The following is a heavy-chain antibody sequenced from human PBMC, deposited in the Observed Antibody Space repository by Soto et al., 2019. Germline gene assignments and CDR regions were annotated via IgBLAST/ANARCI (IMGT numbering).Heavy chain of an antibody. CDR2: ISSSSSTI. V-gene: IGHV3-48*01. Sequence: GALRLSCAASGFTVSSRYMSWVRQAPGKGLEWVSDISSSSSTIYYADSVKGRFTISRDNAKNSLYLQMNSLRAEDTAVYYCASQSSEWLLFASWGQGTLVTVSS. D-gene: IGHD5-12*01. CDR1: GFTVSSRY. J-gene: IGHJ4*02. CDR3: ASQSSEWLLFAS.